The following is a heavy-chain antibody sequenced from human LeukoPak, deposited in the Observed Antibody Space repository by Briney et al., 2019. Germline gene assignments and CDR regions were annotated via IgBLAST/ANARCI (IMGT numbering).Heavy chain of an antibody. J-gene: IGHJ4*02. D-gene: IGHD3-10*01. CDR3: ARGPYGSGSFLDY. Sequence: SETLSLTCTVSGGSINSYYWSWIRQPPGKGLEWIGYIYYSGSTNYNPSLKSRATISVDTSKNQFSLKLSSVTAADTAVYYCARGPYGSGSFLDYWGQGTLVTVSS. V-gene: IGHV4-59*01. CDR1: GGSINSYY. CDR2: IYYSGST.